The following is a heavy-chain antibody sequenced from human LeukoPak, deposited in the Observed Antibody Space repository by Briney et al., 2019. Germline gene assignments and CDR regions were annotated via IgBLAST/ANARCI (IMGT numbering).Heavy chain of an antibody. CDR1: GFTFSSYA. CDR2: ISYDGSNK. D-gene: IGHD3-22*01. J-gene: IGHJ4*02. V-gene: IGHV3-30*04. CDR3: ARGAYYYDSSGYSYFDY. Sequence: GGSLRLSCAASGFTFSSYAMHWVRQAPGKGLEWVAVISYDGSNKYYADSVKGRFTISRDNSKNTLYLQMNSLGAEGTAVYYCARGAYYYDSSGYSYFDYWGQGTLVTVSS.